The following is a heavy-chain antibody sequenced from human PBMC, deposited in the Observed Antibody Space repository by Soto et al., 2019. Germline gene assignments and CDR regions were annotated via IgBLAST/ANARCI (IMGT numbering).Heavy chain of an antibody. D-gene: IGHD3-10*01. CDR1: CISIRGGCYY. V-gene: IGHV4-31*03. Sequence: SETQSLLFTVPCISIRGGCYYCSWILQHPGKGLEWIGYIYYSGSTYYSPSLKSRVTISVDTSKNQFSLKLSSVTAADTAVYYCARDRSYSDHYYYMDVWGKGTTVT. J-gene: IGHJ6*03. CDR2: IYYSGST. CDR3: ARDRSYSDHYYYMDV.